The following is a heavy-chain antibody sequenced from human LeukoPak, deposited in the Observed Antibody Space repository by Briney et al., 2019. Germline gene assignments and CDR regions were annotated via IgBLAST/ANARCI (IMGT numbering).Heavy chain of an antibody. V-gene: IGHV3-9*01. CDR3: AKDYLSGSGSYFAYFDY. CDR1: GFTFDDYA. CDR2: ISWNSGSI. J-gene: IGHJ4*02. D-gene: IGHD3-10*01. Sequence: PGRSLRLSCAASGFTFDDYAMHWVRQAPRKGLEWVSGISWNSGSIGYADSVKGRFTISRDNAKNSLYLQMNSLRAEDTALYYCAKDYLSGSGSYFAYFDYWGQGTLVTVSS.